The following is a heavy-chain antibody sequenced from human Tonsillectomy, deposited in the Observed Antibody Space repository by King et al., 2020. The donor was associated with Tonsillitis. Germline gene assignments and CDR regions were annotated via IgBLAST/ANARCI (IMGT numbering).Heavy chain of an antibody. D-gene: IGHD5-18*01. J-gene: IGHJ4*02. Sequence: VQLVESGGGLVKPGGSLRLSCAASGFTFSNAWMSWVRQAPGKGLEWVGRIKSKTDGGTTDYAAPVKGRFTISRDDSKNTLYLQMNSLKTEDTAVYYCVRYSYGHYYFAYWGQGTLVTVSS. CDR1: GFTFSNAW. V-gene: IGHV3-15*01. CDR2: IKSKTDGGTT. CDR3: VRYSYGHYYFAY.